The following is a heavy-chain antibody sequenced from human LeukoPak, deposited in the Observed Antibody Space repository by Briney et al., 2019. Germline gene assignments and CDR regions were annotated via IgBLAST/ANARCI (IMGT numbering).Heavy chain of an antibody. Sequence: SEALSLTCAVYGGSLIVYYWSWIRQPPGKGLEWIGEINHSGSTNYNPSLQSRVTISVDASKNQFSLKLSSVTAADTAVYYCARYDSSGYYYDEAPTYWYFDLWGRGTLVTVSS. D-gene: IGHD3-22*01. J-gene: IGHJ2*01. CDR3: ARYDSSGYYYDEAPTYWYFDL. CDR1: GGSLIVYY. V-gene: IGHV4-34*01. CDR2: INHSGST.